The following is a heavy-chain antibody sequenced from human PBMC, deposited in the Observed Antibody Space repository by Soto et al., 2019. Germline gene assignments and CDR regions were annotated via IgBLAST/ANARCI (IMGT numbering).Heavy chain of an antibody. D-gene: IGHD2-2*01. CDR3: ARDRYQLLSGYYYGMDV. J-gene: IGHJ6*02. CDR2: ISAYNGNT. Sequence: ASVKVSCKASGYTFTSYGISWVRQAPGQGLEWMGWISAYNGNTNYAQKLQGRVTMTTDTSTSTAYMELRSLRSDDTAVYYCARDRYQLLSGYYYGMDVWGQGTTVTVSS. CDR1: GYTFTSYG. V-gene: IGHV1-18*01.